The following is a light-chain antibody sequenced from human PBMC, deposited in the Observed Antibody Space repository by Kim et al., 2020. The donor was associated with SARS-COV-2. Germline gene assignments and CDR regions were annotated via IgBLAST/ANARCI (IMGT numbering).Light chain of an antibody. J-gene: IGKJ4*01. CDR1: QDISSW. CDR3: QQAHGFPLT. CDR2: EAS. V-gene: IGKV1D-12*01. Sequence: ASVGDRGTITGRASQDISSWLAWYQQKPGKAPKVLIYEASNLQSGVPSRFSGSGSGTDFTLTINSLQPEDFATYYCQQAHGFPLTFGGGTKVDIK.